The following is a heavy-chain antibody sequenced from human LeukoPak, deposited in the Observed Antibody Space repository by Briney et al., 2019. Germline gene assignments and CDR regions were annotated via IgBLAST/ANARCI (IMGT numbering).Heavy chain of an antibody. CDR3: ARDIAAAGLFFDY. D-gene: IGHD6-13*01. J-gene: IGHJ4*02. Sequence: PGGSLRLSCAASGFTISDYWMSWVRQAPGRGLEWVANIKYDGSERYYVDSVEGRFTISRDTATNSVYLYMNSLRADDTAVYYCARDIAAAGLFFDYWGQGTLVTVSS. CDR2: IKYDGSER. CDR1: GFTISDYW. V-gene: IGHV3-7*01.